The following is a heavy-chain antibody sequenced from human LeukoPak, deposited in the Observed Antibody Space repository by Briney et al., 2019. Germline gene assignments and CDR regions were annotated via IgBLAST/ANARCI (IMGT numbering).Heavy chain of an antibody. CDR1: GFTFSSYS. CDR3: ARDHAYCSGGSCYFDWYFDF. Sequence: GGSLRLSCAASGFTFSSYSMNWVRQAPGKGLEWVSYISSSSSTIYYADSVKGRFTISRDNAKNSLYLQMNSLRAEDTAVYYCARDHAYCSGGSCYFDWYFDFWGRGTLVTVSS. J-gene: IGHJ2*01. CDR2: ISSSSSTI. V-gene: IGHV3-48*04. D-gene: IGHD2-15*01.